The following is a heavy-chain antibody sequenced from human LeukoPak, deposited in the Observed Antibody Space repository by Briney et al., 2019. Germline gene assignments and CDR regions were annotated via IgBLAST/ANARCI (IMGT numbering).Heavy chain of an antibody. Sequence: SETLSLTCAVSGGSISSSNWWSWVRQPPGKGLEWIGEIYHSGSTNYNPSLKSRVTISVDKSKNQFSLKLSSVTAADTAVYYCASFSVTATTFDYWGQGTLVTVSS. D-gene: IGHD2-21*02. V-gene: IGHV4-4*02. CDR3: ASFSVTATTFDY. CDR1: GGSISSSNW. J-gene: IGHJ4*02. CDR2: IYHSGST.